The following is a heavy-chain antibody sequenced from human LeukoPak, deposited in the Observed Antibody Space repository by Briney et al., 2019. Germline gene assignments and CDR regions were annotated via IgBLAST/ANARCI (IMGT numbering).Heavy chain of an antibody. J-gene: IGHJ4*02. D-gene: IGHD6-13*01. CDR2: LTWNRGSI. Sequence: GRSLRLSCAASGFTFDDYAMHWVRQAPGKGLEWVSGLTWNRGSIEYADSVKGRFTISRDSAKNSLYLQMNSLRAEDTAVYYCAKDLTAYSSTWYSLTFDHWGQGTLVTVSS. V-gene: IGHV3-9*01. CDR3: AKDLTAYSSTWYSLTFDH. CDR1: GFTFDDYA.